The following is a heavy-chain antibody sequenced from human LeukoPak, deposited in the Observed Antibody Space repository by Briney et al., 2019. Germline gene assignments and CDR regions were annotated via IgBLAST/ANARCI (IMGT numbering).Heavy chain of an antibody. V-gene: IGHV4-39*07. CDR3: ARTLRYFDWLLGH. CDR1: GGSISSSSYY. Sequence: SETLSLTCTVSGGSISSSSYYWGWIRQPPGKGLEWIGSIYHSGSTYYNPSLKSRVTIAVETSKNQFSLKLSSVTAADTAVYYCARTLRYFDWLLGHWGQGTLVTVSS. J-gene: IGHJ4*02. CDR2: IYHSGST. D-gene: IGHD3-9*01.